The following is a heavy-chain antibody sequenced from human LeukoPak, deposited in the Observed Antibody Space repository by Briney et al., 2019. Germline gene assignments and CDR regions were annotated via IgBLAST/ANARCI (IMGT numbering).Heavy chain of an antibody. CDR2: ISGSGGST. V-gene: IGHV3-23*01. CDR3: AKGHIVVVTAIFFDY. D-gene: IGHD2-21*02. Sequence: GGSLRLSCAASGDTFGRYWMSWVRQAPGKGLEWVSGISGSGGSTKYADSVEGRFTISRDNSKNTVYLQMNSLRAEDTAVYYCAKGHIVVVTAIFFDYWGQGTLVTVSS. J-gene: IGHJ4*02. CDR1: GDTFGRYW.